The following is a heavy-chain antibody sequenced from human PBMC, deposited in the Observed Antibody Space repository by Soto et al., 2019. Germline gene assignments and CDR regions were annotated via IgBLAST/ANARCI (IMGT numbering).Heavy chain of an antibody. CDR2: ISAYNGNT. J-gene: IGHJ6*02. Sequence: QVQLVQSGAEVKKPGASVKVSCKASGYTFTSYGISWVRQAPGQGLEWMGWISAYNGNTNYAQKLQGRVTMTTDTPTSTAYREVRSLRADDTAVYYCARDRGGGIAARPERPYYYYGMDVWGQGTTVTVSS. CDR1: GYTFTSYG. D-gene: IGHD6-6*01. CDR3: ARDRGGGIAARPERPYYYYGMDV. V-gene: IGHV1-18*01.